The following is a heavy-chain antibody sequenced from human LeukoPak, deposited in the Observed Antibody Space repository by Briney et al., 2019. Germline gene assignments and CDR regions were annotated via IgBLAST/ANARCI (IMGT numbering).Heavy chain of an antibody. CDR1: GGSVSSYY. D-gene: IGHD3-22*01. J-gene: IGHJ4*02. CDR2: IYYFGST. Sequence: SETLSLTCAVYGGSVSSYYWSWIRQPPREGLERMGYIYYFGSTTYNHSPKGRVTISVDMSTNQNSLTRDPLTVAATAVFDCASSSGYYHFDYWGQGTLVTVSS. CDR3: ASSSGYYHFDY. V-gene: IGHV4-59*02.